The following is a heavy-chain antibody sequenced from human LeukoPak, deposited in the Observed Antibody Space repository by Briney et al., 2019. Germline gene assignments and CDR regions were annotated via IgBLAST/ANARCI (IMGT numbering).Heavy chain of an antibody. CDR2: FTGNDDRT. CDR3: AKDSCTSAICYTDKFYFDC. Sequence: PGGSLRLSCAASGFTFSSYAMGWVRQAPGKGLEWDSGFTGNDDRTYYADSVKGRFTISRDNSKNTLFLQMNTLRAEDTAVYFCAKDSCTSAICYTDKFYFDCWGQGTLVTVSS. D-gene: IGHD2-8*01. V-gene: IGHV3-23*01. CDR1: GFTFSSYA. J-gene: IGHJ4*02.